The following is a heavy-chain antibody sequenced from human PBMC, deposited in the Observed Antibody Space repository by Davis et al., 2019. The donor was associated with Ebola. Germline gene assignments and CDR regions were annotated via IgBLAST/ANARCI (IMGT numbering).Heavy chain of an antibody. CDR1: GYTFNTKY. J-gene: IGHJ4*02. Sequence: ASVKVSCKTSGYTFNTKYMNWVRQAPGQGLEWMGIINPGDGTTNYAQKFQGRVTMTRDTAANTIYMELNSLRFEDTAVYYCTRGENDGSGNYVGDYWGQGTLVTVSS. V-gene: IGHV1-46*02. CDR2: INPGDGTT. CDR3: TRGENDGSGNYVGDY. D-gene: IGHD3-10*01.